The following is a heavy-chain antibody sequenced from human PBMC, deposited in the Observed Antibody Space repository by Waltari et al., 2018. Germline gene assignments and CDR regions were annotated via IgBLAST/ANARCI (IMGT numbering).Heavy chain of an antibody. Sequence: QVQLVQSGAEVKKPGASVKVSCKVSGYTLTELSMHWVRQAPGQGLEWMGLFVREHGHTIHAQKFQGRVTMSEDTSTDTAYMELSSLRSEDTAVYYCATTEAMITFGGVNAFDIWGQGTMVTVSS. CDR2: FVREHGHT. CDR1: GYTLTELS. D-gene: IGHD3-16*01. V-gene: IGHV1-24*01. CDR3: ATTEAMITFGGVNAFDI. J-gene: IGHJ3*02.